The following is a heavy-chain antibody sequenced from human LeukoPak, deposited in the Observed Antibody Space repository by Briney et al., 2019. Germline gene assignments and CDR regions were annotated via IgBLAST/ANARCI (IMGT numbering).Heavy chain of an antibody. J-gene: IGHJ4*02. V-gene: IGHV1-69*06. Sequence: GASMKVSCKASGGTFSSYAISWVRQAPGQGLEWMGGIIPIFGTANYAQKFQGRVTITADKSTSTAYMELSSLRSEDTAVYYCAYDSSGPISCYWGQGTLVTVSS. CDR1: GGTFSSYA. CDR2: IIPIFGTA. D-gene: IGHD3-22*01. CDR3: AYDSSGPISCY.